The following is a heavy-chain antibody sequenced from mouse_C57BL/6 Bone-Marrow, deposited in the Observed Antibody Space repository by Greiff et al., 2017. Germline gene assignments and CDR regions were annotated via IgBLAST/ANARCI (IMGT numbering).Heavy chain of an antibody. J-gene: IGHJ2*01. V-gene: IGHV1-75*01. CDR3: ARDSYYSNPYYFDY. CDR2: IFPGSGST. Sequence: VQLQQSGPELVKPGASVKISCKASGYTFTDYYINWVKQRPGQGLEWIGWIFPGSGSTYYNEKFKGKATLTADKSSSTAYMLLSSLTSEDSAVYFCARDSYYSNPYYFDYWGQGSTLTVSS. CDR1: GYTFTDYY. D-gene: IGHD2-5*01.